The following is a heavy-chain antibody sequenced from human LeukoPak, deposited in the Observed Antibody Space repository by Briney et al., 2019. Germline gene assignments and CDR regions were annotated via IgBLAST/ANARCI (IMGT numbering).Heavy chain of an antibody. V-gene: IGHV1-18*01. J-gene: IGHJ4*02. CDR3: ARARPYDFWSGYPY. CDR1: GYTFTSYG. Sequence: GASVKVSCKAFGYTFTSYGISWVRQAPGQGLEWMGWITVYNGSTNCAQKFQGRVTMTTDTSASTVYMELRNLRPDDTAVYYCARARPYDFWSGYPYWGQGTLVTVSS. D-gene: IGHD3-3*01. CDR2: ITVYNGST.